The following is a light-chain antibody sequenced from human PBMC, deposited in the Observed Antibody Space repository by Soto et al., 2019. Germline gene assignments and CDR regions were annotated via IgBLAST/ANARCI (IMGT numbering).Light chain of an antibody. CDR1: SSNIGAGYD. J-gene: IGLJ3*02. CDR3: QSYDSSLSGLGV. Sequence: QSVLTQPPSVSGAPGQRVTISCTGSSSNIGAGYDVHWYQQLPGTAPKLLIYGDTNRPSGVPDRFSGSKSGTSASLAITGLQAEDEAHYYCQSYDSSLSGLGVFGGGTKLTVL. V-gene: IGLV1-40*01. CDR2: GDT.